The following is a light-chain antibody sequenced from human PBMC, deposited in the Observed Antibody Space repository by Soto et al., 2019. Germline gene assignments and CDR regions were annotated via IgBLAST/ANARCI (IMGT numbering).Light chain of an antibody. Sequence: QAVVTQEPSLTVSPGGTVTLTCASSTGAVTSGHYPNWFQQKPGQAPRAPIYSTNKKHSWTPARVSGSLLGGKAALTLSGVQPEDEAEYYCLLYYGGAQPVVFGGGTKLTVL. CDR1: TGAVTSGHY. CDR3: LLYYGGAQPVV. V-gene: IGLV7-43*01. J-gene: IGLJ2*01. CDR2: STN.